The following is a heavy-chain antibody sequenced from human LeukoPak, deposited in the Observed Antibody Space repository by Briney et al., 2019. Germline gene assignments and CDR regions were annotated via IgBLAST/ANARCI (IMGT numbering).Heavy chain of an antibody. CDR3: AKGRSGSYSLSFSY. V-gene: IGHV3-23*01. D-gene: IGHD3-10*01. Sequence: GGSLRLSCAASGFTFSSYAMSWVRRAPGKGLEWVSAISGSGGSTYYADSVKGRFTISRDNSKNTLYLQMNSLRAEDTAVYYCAKGRSGSYSLSFSYWGQGTLVTVSS. CDR2: ISGSGGST. CDR1: GFTFSSYA. J-gene: IGHJ4*02.